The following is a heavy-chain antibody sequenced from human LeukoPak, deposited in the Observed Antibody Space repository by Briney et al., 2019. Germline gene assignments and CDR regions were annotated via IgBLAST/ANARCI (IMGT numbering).Heavy chain of an antibody. V-gene: IGHV3-30-3*01. CDR3: ARDNREQQLVPPTFDY. CDR2: ISYDGSNK. J-gene: IGHJ4*02. D-gene: IGHD6-13*01. CDR1: GFTFSSYA. Sequence: GGFLRLSCAASGFTFSSYAMHWVRQAPGKGLEWVAVISYDGSNKYYADSVKGRFTISRDNSKNTLYLQMNSLRAEDTAVYYCARDNREQQLVPPTFDYWGQGTLVTVSS.